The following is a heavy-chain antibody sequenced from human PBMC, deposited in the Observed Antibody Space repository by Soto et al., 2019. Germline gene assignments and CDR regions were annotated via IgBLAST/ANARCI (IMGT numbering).Heavy chain of an antibody. D-gene: IGHD1-1*01. V-gene: IGHV1-3*01. J-gene: IGHJ5*02. CDR3: AGPHDRAGLGT. CDR1: ENTFSTYL. CDR2: HNGYNGQT. Sequence: ASVKVSFKASENTFSTYLVHWVRQVHGQGLEWMGWHNGYNGQTEYSQKFQGRVTITRDTSAKTAYLELRSLTSEDTAVYYCAGPHDRAGLGTWGQGTLVTVSS.